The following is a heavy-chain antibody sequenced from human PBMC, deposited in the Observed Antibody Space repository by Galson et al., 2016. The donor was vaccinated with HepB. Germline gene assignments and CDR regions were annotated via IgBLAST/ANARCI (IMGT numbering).Heavy chain of an antibody. J-gene: IGHJ3*02. V-gene: IGHV4-39*07. Sequence: ETLSLTCLVSGGSVSNRHYYWGWIRQSPGKGLEGIGSISYSGTNHYTPSLKSRLAMSIDLSKNHFSLNLTSVTVADPAVYYWARGSSNWPAGAFDIWGPGTVLTVSS. D-gene: IGHD6-13*01. CDR2: ISYSGTN. CDR3: ARGSSNWPAGAFDI. CDR1: GGSVSNRHYY.